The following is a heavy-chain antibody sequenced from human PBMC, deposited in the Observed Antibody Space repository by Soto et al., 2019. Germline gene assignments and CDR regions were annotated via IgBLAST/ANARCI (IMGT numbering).Heavy chain of an antibody. CDR3: ARDDAFEDNGLEY. Sequence: QVHLVESGGGVVQPGRPLRLSCAASGFTFSRYGMHWVRQAPGKGLEWVGVIVRDGGQKQYADSVRGRFTISRDNSRDTLYLEVNSVTVEDTAVYYCARDDAFEDNGLEYWGQGTLVTVSS. CDR1: GFTFSRYG. D-gene: IGHD1-1*01. J-gene: IGHJ4*02. V-gene: IGHV3-33*01. CDR2: IVRDGGQK.